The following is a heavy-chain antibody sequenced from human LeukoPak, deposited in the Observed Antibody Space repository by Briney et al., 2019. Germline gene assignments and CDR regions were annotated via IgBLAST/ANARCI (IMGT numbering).Heavy chain of an antibody. CDR1: GYTFTGYY. J-gene: IGHJ4*02. CDR3: ARAKATGGSGTYPQGY. V-gene: IGHV1-2*02. D-gene: IGHD3-10*01. CDR2: INPNSGGT. Sequence: GSVKVSCKASGYTFTGYYMHWVRQAPGQGLEWMGWINPNSGGTNYAQKFQGRVTMTRDTSISTAYMELSRLRSDDTAVYYCARAKATGGSGTYPQGYWGQGTQVTVSS.